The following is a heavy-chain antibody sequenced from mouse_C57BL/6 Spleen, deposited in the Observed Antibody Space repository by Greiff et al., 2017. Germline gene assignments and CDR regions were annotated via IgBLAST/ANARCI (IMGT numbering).Heavy chain of an antibody. Sequence: VQVVESGAELARPGASVKLSCKASGYTFTSYGISWVKQRTGQGLEWIGEIYPRSGNTYYNEKFKGKATLTADKSSSTAYMELRSLTSEDSAVYFCASLVWFAYWGQGTLVTVSA. CDR2: IYPRSGNT. V-gene: IGHV1-81*01. CDR1: GYTFTSYG. CDR3: ASLVWFAY. J-gene: IGHJ3*01.